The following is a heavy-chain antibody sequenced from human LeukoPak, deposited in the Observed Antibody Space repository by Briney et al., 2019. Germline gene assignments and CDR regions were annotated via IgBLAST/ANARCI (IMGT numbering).Heavy chain of an antibody. D-gene: IGHD3-22*01. CDR2: IYYSGST. V-gene: IGHV4-59*01. J-gene: IGHJ4*02. CDR3: TRNYDSSGYTTFGY. Sequence: SETLSLPCTVSGGSISTYYWSWIRQPPGKGLEWIGHIYYSGSTNYNPSLKSRVTIAVDTSKNHFSLKLSSVTAADTAVYYCTRNYDSSGYTTFGYWGRGTLVTVSS. CDR1: GGSISTYY.